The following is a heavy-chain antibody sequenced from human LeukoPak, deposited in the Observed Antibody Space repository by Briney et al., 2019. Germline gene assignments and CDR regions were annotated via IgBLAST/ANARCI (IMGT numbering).Heavy chain of an antibody. D-gene: IGHD5-24*01. CDR3: AKDAAYNSFDY. V-gene: IGHV4-59*11. Sequence: SETLSLTCTVSGGSIGTHYWSWIRQPPGKGLEWIGYIHYSGSTNYNPSLKSRVTISVDTSKNQFSLKLDSVTTADTAVYYCAKDAAYNSFDYWGQGTLVTVSS. CDR2: IHYSGST. J-gene: IGHJ4*02. CDR1: GGSIGTHY.